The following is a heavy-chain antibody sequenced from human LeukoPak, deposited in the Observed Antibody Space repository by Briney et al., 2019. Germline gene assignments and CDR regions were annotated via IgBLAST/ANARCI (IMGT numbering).Heavy chain of an antibody. CDR3: AREDTAMVWEISDAFDI. J-gene: IGHJ3*02. V-gene: IGHV3-30*04. CDR1: GFTFSSYA. D-gene: IGHD5-18*01. CDR2: ISYDGSNK. Sequence: PGGSLRLSCAASGFTFSSYAIHWVRQAPGKGLEWVAVISYDGSNKYYADSVKGRFTISRDNAKNSLYLQMNSLRAEDTAVYYCAREDTAMVWEISDAFDIWGQGTMVTVSS.